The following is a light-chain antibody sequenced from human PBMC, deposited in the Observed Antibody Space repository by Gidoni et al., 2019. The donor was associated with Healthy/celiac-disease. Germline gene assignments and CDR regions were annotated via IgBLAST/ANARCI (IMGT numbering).Light chain of an antibody. Sequence: DLQMPQSPSSLSASVGDRVTITCQASQDISNYLNWYQQKPGKAPKLLIYDASNLETGVPSRFSGSGSGTDFTFTISSLQPEDIATYYCQQYDNDRYTFGQGTKLEIK. V-gene: IGKV1-33*01. J-gene: IGKJ2*01. CDR1: QDISNY. CDR2: DAS. CDR3: QQYDNDRYT.